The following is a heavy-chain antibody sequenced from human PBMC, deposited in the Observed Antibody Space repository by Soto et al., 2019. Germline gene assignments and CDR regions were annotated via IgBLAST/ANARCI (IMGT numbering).Heavy chain of an antibody. Sequence: QVQLVQSGAEVKKPGSSVKVSCKASGGTFSSYAISWVRQAPGQGLERMGGIIPIFGTANYAQKFQGRVTITADEYTSTAYMELSSLRSEDTAVYYCAREFRPGYSSSWYEDDAFDIWGQGTMVTVSS. D-gene: IGHD6-13*01. V-gene: IGHV1-69*01. CDR1: GGTFSSYA. J-gene: IGHJ3*02. CDR2: IIPIFGTA. CDR3: AREFRPGYSSSWYEDDAFDI.